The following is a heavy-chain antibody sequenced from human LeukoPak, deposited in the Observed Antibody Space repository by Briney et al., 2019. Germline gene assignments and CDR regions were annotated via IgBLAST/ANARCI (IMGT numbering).Heavy chain of an antibody. CDR2: MNPNSGNT. CDR3: ARVKRYNSGSFGC. Sequence: ASVKVSCKASGYTFTSCDINWVRQATGQGLEWMGWMNPNSGNTGYAQKFQGRVTMTRNTSISTAYMELSSLRSEDTAVYYCARVKRYNSGSFGCWGQGTLVTVSS. V-gene: IGHV1-8*01. D-gene: IGHD3-10*01. J-gene: IGHJ4*02. CDR1: GYTFTSCD.